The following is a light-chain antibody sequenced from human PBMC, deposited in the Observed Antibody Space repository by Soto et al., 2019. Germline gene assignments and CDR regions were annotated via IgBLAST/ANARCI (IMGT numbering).Light chain of an antibody. J-gene: IGKJ4*01. CDR3: QQYGYEPLS. CDR2: GSS. Sequence: EIVLTQSPGTLSLSPGQRATLSCRASQNIRSNYVAWYQQKPGQAPRLLIFGSSSTPTGIPDRFSASGSGTDFTLTISRLEPEDFAVYYCQQYGYEPLSFGGGTKVEI. V-gene: IGKV3-20*01. CDR1: QNIRSNY.